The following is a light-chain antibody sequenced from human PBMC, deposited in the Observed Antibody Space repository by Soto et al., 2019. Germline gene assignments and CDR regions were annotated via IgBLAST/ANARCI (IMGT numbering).Light chain of an antibody. CDR2: AAS. J-gene: IGKJ1*01. CDR3: KRSYSTRPWT. Sequence: IQRPPSHSSVSAVVGARFSITCRASRGIGDRLAWFQPKPGKAPQFLIQAASNLQSGVPSRFSGSGSGTDFTLTISSLQPEDFATYDCKRSYSTRPWTGGHGTKV. CDR1: RGIGDR. V-gene: IGKV1-12*01.